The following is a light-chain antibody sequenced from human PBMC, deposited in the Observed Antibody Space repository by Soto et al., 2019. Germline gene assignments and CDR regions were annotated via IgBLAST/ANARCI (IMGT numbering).Light chain of an antibody. CDR1: QSVSSTY. CDR2: GAS. J-gene: IGKJ1*01. Sequence: EIVLTQSPGTLSLSPGERATLSCRASQSVSSTYLAWYQQKPGQAPRLLIYGASSRATGIPGRFSGSGSGTDFTLTISRLEPEDFAEYYCQQYGSSPPWTFGQGTKVDIK. CDR3: QQYGSSPPWT. V-gene: IGKV3-20*01.